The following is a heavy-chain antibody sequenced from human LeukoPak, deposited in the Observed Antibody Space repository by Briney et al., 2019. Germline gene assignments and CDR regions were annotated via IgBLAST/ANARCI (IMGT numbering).Heavy chain of an antibody. CDR3: ARVNSSWSDLDY. CDR2: ISYDGSNK. J-gene: IGHJ4*02. D-gene: IGHD6-13*01. V-gene: IGHV3-30*04. CDR1: GFTFSSYA. Sequence: PGGSLRLSCAASGFTFSSYAMHWVRQAPGKGLEWAAVISYDGSNKYYADSVKGRFTISRDNSKNTLYLQMNGLRAEDTAVYYCARVNSSWSDLDYWGQGTLVTVSS.